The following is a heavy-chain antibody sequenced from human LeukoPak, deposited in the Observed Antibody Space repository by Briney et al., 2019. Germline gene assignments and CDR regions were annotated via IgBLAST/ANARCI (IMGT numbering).Heavy chain of an antibody. CDR2: IYSSGST. Sequence: NPSETLSLTCTVSGGSISNYYWSWIRQPAGKRLEWLGRIYSSGSTNYNPSLKSRVTMSVDTSMNQFSLKLSSVTAADTAVYYCARDYYDYVWGSFRDPYWYFDLWGRGTLVTVSS. D-gene: IGHD3-16*02. CDR1: GGSISNYY. V-gene: IGHV4-4*07. CDR3: ARDYYDYVWGSFRDPYWYFDL. J-gene: IGHJ2*01.